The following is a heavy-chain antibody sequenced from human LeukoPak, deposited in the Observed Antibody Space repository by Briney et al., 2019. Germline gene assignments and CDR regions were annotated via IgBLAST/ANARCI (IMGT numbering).Heavy chain of an antibody. D-gene: IGHD2-21*02. CDR2: ISAYSGNT. Sequence: GASVKVSCKASGYTFTSYGISWVRQAPGQGLEWMGWISAYSGNTNYAQKFQGRVTMTTDTSTNTSYMDLRSLRSDDTAVYYCARYGDLRFDYWGQGTLLTVSS. V-gene: IGHV1-18*01. CDR3: ARYGDLRFDY. CDR1: GYTFTSYG. J-gene: IGHJ4*02.